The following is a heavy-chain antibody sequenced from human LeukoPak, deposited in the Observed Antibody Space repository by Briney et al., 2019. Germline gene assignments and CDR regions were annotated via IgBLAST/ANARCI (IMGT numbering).Heavy chain of an antibody. D-gene: IGHD5-24*01. J-gene: IGHJ4*02. CDR2: ISSSGSTI. CDR1: GFTFSDYY. Sequence: SGGSLRLSCAASGFTFSDYYMSWIRQAPGKGLEWVSYISSSGSTIYYADSVKGRFTISRDNAKNSLYLQMNSLRAEDTAVYYCAKDWRRDGYNYDSLTDYWGQGTLVTVSS. CDR3: AKDWRRDGYNYDSLTDY. V-gene: IGHV3-11*01.